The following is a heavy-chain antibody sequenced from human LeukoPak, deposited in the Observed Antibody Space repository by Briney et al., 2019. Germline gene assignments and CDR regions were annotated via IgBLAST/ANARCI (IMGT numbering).Heavy chain of an antibody. CDR1: FSSYW. J-gene: IGHJ2*01. CDR3: ARGRTTMVRGVKFFDL. Sequence: FSSYWMTWVRQPPGKGLEWIGEINHSGSTNYNPSLKSRVTISVDTSKNQFSLKLSSVTAADTAVYYCARGRTTMVRGVKFFDLWGRGTLVTVSS. CDR2: INHSGST. D-gene: IGHD3-10*01. V-gene: IGHV4-34*01.